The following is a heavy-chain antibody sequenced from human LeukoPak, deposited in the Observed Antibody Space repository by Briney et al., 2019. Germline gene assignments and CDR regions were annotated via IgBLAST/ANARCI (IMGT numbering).Heavy chain of an antibody. Sequence: GGSLRLSCAASGFTFSRYNMNWVRQAPGKGLEWVSSISSGSSYIYYADSVKGRFTISRDNAKNSLYLQMNSLRAEDTAVYYCATIPRSSSYITDYWGQGTLVTVSS. J-gene: IGHJ4*02. D-gene: IGHD6-6*01. V-gene: IGHV3-21*04. CDR1: GFTFSRYN. CDR2: ISSGSSYI. CDR3: ATIPRSSSYITDY.